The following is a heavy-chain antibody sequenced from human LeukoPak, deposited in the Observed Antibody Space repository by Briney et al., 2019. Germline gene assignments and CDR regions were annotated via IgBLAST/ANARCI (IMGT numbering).Heavy chain of an antibody. D-gene: IGHD3-22*01. CDR2: IYYSGST. Sequence: SETLSRTCTVSGGSISSNNYYWGWIRQPPGKGLEWIGSIYYSGSTYNNPSLKSRVTISVDTTKNQFSLKLTSVTAADTAVYYCASSPSGYWWNFDCWGQGTLVTVSS. CDR3: ASSPSGYWWNFDC. CDR1: GGSISSNNYY. V-gene: IGHV4-39*01. J-gene: IGHJ4*02.